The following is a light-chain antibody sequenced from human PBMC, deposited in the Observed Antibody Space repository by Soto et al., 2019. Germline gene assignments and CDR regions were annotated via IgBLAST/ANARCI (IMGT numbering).Light chain of an antibody. Sequence: QSALTQPASVSGSPGQSITISCTGTSSDVGGYNYVSWYQQHPGTSPKLMIYEVSNRTSGVSTRCSGSKSGNTASLIISGLQASDEGDYYCSSSTARSTGVFGGGTKLTVL. CDR2: EVS. CDR1: SSDVGGYNY. V-gene: IGLV2-14*01. J-gene: IGLJ3*02. CDR3: SSSTARSTGV.